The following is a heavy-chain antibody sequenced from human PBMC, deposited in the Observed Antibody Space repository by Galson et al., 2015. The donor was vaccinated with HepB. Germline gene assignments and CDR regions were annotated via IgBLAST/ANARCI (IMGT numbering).Heavy chain of an antibody. J-gene: IGHJ4*02. D-gene: IGHD3-22*01. V-gene: IGHV1-2*06. CDR2: INPKSGDT. CDR1: GYTFTGYY. Sequence: SVKVSCKASGYTFTGYYMHWVRQAPGVGLEWMGRINPKSGDTYYAQKFQGGVTLTRDTSIRTVYMELSRLRSDDTAVYYCARDWLFQDNSGYYFFDFWGQGTLVTVSS. CDR3: ARDWLFQDNSGYYFFDF.